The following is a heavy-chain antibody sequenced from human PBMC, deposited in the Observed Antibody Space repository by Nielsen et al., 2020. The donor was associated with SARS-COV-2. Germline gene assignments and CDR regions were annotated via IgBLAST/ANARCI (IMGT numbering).Heavy chain of an antibody. CDR3: ARDRFLAGTTSRYYGMDV. J-gene: IGHJ6*02. V-gene: IGHV3-33*01. CDR1: GLIFGTYG. D-gene: IGHD1-7*01. Sequence: GESLKISCRASGLIFGTYGMHWVRQAPGKGLEWVAGIWYDGSNENYAESVKGRFTISRDNSKNTLYLQMNSLRAEDTAVYYCARDRFLAGTTSRYYGMDVWGQGTTVTVSS. CDR2: IWYDGSNE.